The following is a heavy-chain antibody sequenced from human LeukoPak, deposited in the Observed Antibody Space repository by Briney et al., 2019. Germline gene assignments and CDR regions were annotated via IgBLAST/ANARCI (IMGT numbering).Heavy chain of an antibody. CDR3: ARAQLGTPTDC. D-gene: IGHD1-26*01. Sequence: GGSLRLSCAASGSTLTTYAMYWVRQAPGKGLVWVSRLTADGSSTIYADSVMGRFTVSRDIAKNTLYPEMNSLRAEDTAVYYCARAQLGTPTDCWGQGTLVTVSS. J-gene: IGHJ4*02. CDR1: GSTLTTYA. CDR2: LTADGSST. V-gene: IGHV3-74*01.